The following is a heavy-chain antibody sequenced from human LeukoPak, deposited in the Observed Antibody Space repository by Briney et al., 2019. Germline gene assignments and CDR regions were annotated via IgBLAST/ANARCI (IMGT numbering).Heavy chain of an antibody. CDR2: ISFDGSNK. V-gene: IGHV3-30-3*01. D-gene: IGHD4-23*01. CDR3: ARDPDYGGNGRLGFEY. Sequence: GGSLRLSCAASGFTFTAYALHWVRQAPGKGLEWVALISFDGSNKYYADSVKGRFTISRDNSNNTLCLQMNSLRADDTAVYYCARDPDYGGNGRLGFEYWGQGTLVTVSS. CDR1: GFTFTAYA. J-gene: IGHJ4*02.